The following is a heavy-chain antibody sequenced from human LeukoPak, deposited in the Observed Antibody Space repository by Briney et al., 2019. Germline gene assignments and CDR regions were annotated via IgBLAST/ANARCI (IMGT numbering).Heavy chain of an antibody. D-gene: IGHD1-26*01. V-gene: IGHV3-7*01. CDR3: ARDRWELRAFDY. CDR1: GFTFSNAW. J-gene: IGHJ4*02. Sequence: GGSLRLSCAASGFTFSNAWMSWVRQAPGKGLEWVANIKQDGSEKYYVDSVKGRFTISRDNAKNSLYLQMNSLRAEDTAVYYCARDRWELRAFDYWGQGTLVTVSS. CDR2: IKQDGSEK.